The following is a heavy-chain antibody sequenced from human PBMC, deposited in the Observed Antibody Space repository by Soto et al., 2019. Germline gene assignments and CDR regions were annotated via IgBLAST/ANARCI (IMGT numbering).Heavy chain of an antibody. CDR2: IYYSGGT. CDR1: GGSISSYY. CDR3: AGGSGWYIFDS. Sequence: QVQLQESGPGLVKPSETLSLTCAVSGGSISSYYWRWIRQPPGKGLEWIGNIYYSGGTNYNPSLKSRVTISVDTSKNQLSLKLSSVTAADTAVYYCAGGSGWYIFDSWGQGTLVTVSS. V-gene: IGHV4-59*01. J-gene: IGHJ4*02. D-gene: IGHD6-19*01.